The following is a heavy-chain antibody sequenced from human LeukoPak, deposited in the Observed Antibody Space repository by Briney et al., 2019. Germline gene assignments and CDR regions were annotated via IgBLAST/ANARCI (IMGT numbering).Heavy chain of an antibody. V-gene: IGHV4-34*01. CDR3: ARALIGRRGLSD. Sequence: PSETLSLTCAVYGGSFSGDFWSWIRQPPGKGLDWIGEMHHTGSSRYNPSLTSRVTISVDKSNNQFSLRLSSVTAADTAVYYCARALIGRRGLSDWGQGTLVIVSS. J-gene: IGHJ4*02. CDR2: MHHTGSS. CDR1: GGSFSGDF. D-gene: IGHD2-15*01.